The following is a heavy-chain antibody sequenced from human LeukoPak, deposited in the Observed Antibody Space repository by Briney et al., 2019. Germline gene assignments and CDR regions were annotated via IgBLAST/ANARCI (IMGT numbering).Heavy chain of an antibody. D-gene: IGHD6-13*01. Sequence: GGSLRLSCAASGFTFSSYSTNRVRQAPGKGLEWVSSISSSSSYIYYADSVKGRFTISRDNAKNSLYLQMNSLRAEDTAVYYCAKVRSGDIAAALNYWGQGTLVPVSS. V-gene: IGHV3-21*04. CDR2: ISSSSSYI. CDR3: AKVRSGDIAAALNY. CDR1: GFTFSSYS. J-gene: IGHJ4*02.